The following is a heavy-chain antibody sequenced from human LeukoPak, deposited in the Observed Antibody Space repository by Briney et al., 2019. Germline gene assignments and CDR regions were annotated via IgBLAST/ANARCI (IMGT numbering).Heavy chain of an antibody. Sequence: GGSLRLSCAASGFTFSGSAMHWVRQASGKGLEWVGRIRSTANSYATAYAASVKGRFTISRDDSKNTAYLQMNSLKTEDTAVYYCTRLVGGYCSGGSCYNWFDHWGQGTLVTVSS. J-gene: IGHJ5*02. CDR2: IRSTANSYAT. V-gene: IGHV3-73*01. D-gene: IGHD2-15*01. CDR3: TRLVGGYCSGGSCYNWFDH. CDR1: GFTFSGSA.